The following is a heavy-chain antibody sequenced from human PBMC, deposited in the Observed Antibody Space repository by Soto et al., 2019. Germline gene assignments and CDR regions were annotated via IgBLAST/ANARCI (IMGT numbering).Heavy chain of an antibody. D-gene: IGHD6-19*01. CDR3: ARDRGSGWYDIDF. J-gene: IGHJ4*02. CDR2: MSYSGKN. V-gene: IGHV4-59*01. CDR1: GDFITSYY. Sequence: SETLSLTCNVSGDFITSYYWSWIRQPPGKGLEWIGYMSYSGKNNYNPALKSRVTISIGTSENQVSLKLNSVTAADTAMYYCARDRGSGWYDIDFWGQGTLVTVSS.